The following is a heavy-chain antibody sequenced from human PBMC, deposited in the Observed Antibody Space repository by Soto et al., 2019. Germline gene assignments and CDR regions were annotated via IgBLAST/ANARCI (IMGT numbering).Heavy chain of an antibody. V-gene: IGHV2-5*02. D-gene: IGHD3-9*01. J-gene: IGHJ5*02. CDR3: AHRDVWQPFDWSLGWFDP. CDR2: IYWDDDK. Sequence: SGPTLVNPTQTLTLTCTFSGFSLSTSGVGVGWIRQPPGKALEWLALIYWDDDKRYSPSLKSRLTIAKDTSKNLVVLAMTNMDPVDTGTYYCAHRDVWQPFDWSLGWFDPWGQGTLVNVSS. CDR1: GFSLSTSGVG.